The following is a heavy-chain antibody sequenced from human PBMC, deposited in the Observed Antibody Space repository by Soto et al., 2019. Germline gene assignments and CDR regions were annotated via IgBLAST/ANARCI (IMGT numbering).Heavy chain of an antibody. CDR1: GHIVYNAG. CDR2: IKSRTDGGTS. Sequence: GGSTKLSCASSGHIVYNAGINGALQATKKGLEWVGRIKSRTDGGTSDYGAPAKGRFAISRDDSRNIVYMQMNSLKIEDTGVYYCTTDSYSSAITVRFDYWGHGTLVIVSS. V-gene: IGHV3-15*07. D-gene: IGHD1-26*01. CDR3: TTDSYSSAITVRFDY. J-gene: IGHJ4*01.